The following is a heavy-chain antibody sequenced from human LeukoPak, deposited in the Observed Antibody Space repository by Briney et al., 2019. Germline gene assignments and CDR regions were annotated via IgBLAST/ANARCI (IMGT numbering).Heavy chain of an antibody. J-gene: IGHJ6*02. Sequence: SETLSLTCAVSGGSISSSNWWSWVRQPPGKGLEWIGEIYHSGSTNYNPSLKSRVTISVDKSKNQFSLKLSSVTAADTAVYYCARDHRDSSGWYYYGMDVWGQGTTVTVSS. D-gene: IGHD6-19*01. CDR2: IYHSGST. CDR3: ARDHRDSSGWYYYGMDV. V-gene: IGHV4-4*02. CDR1: GGSISSSNW.